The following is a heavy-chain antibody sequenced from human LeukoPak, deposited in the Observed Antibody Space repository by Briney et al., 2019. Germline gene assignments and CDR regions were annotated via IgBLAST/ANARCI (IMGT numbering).Heavy chain of an antibody. Sequence: SETLSLTCTVSGGSISSSSYYWGWIRQPPGKGLEWIGSIYYSGSTYYNPSLKSRVTISVDTSKNQFSLKLSSVTAADTAVYYCAREVGLKTFDVWGQGTMVTVSS. CDR3: AREVGLKTFDV. V-gene: IGHV4-39*02. CDR2: IYYSGST. J-gene: IGHJ3*01. CDR1: GGSISSSSYY.